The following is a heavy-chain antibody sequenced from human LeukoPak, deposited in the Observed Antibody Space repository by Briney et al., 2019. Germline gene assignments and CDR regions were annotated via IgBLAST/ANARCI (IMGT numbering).Heavy chain of an antibody. J-gene: IGHJ3*02. Sequence: ASVKVSCKASGYTFTSYGISWVRQAPGQGLEWMGWISAYNGNTNYAQKLQGRVTMTTDTSTSTAYMELRSLRSDDTAVYYCARQGTMVRGVSLGFDAFDIWGQGTMVTVSS. CDR3: ARQGTMVRGVSLGFDAFDI. CDR1: GYTFTSYG. V-gene: IGHV1-18*01. CDR2: ISAYNGNT. D-gene: IGHD3-10*01.